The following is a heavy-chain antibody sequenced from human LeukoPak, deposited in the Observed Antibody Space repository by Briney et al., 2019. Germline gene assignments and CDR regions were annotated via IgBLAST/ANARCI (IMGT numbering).Heavy chain of an antibody. D-gene: IGHD5-18*01. CDR2: ISYSGST. Sequence: ETLSLTCTVSGGSVSRYYWSWIRQPSGKGLEWIGYISYSGSTNYNPSLKSRVTISVDTSKNQFSLNLSSVTAADTAVYYCAREIVGYSSGYFDFWGQGTLVAVSS. CDR1: GGSVSRYY. V-gene: IGHV4-59*02. J-gene: IGHJ4*02. CDR3: AREIVGYSSGYFDF.